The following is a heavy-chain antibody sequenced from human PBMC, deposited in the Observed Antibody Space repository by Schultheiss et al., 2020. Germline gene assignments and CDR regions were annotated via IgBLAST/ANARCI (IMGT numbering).Heavy chain of an antibody. CDR2: IKQDGSEK. J-gene: IGHJ6*02. D-gene: IGHD4-17*01. CDR1: GFTFSSYW. CDR3: ARVKRMTTEYLDGMDV. Sequence: GGSLTLSCAASGFTFSSYWMSWVRQAPGKGLEWVANIKQDGSEKYYVDSVKGRFTISRDNAKNSLYLQMNSLRAEDTAVYYCARVKRMTTEYLDGMDVWGQGTTVTVSS. V-gene: IGHV3-7*02.